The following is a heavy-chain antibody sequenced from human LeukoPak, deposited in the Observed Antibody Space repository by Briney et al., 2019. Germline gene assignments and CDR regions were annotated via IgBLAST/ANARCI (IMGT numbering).Heavy chain of an antibody. Sequence: GASVKVSCKASGYTFTGYYMHWVRQAPGQGVEWMGWINPNSGGTNYAQKFQGWVTMTRDTSISTAYMELSRLRSDDTAVYHCARDSTPYGMDVWGKGTTVTVSS. D-gene: IGHD2-2*01. CDR3: ARDSTPYGMDV. CDR1: GYTFTGYY. V-gene: IGHV1-2*04. J-gene: IGHJ6*04. CDR2: INPNSGGT.